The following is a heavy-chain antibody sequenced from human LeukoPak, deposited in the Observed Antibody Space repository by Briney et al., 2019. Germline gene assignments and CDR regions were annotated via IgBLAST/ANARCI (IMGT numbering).Heavy chain of an antibody. Sequence: PSETLSLTCTLSGGSISSSRYYWGWVRQPPGKGLEWIESNYYSGRTSYNPSLKSRVPISVDTSKNQFSLTLSSVTAADTAVYYCARRGSGYSPAGWFDPWGQGTLVTVSS. CDR2: NYYSGRT. CDR1: GGSISSSRYY. V-gene: IGHV4-39*01. CDR3: ARRGSGYSPAGWFDP. D-gene: IGHD6-13*01. J-gene: IGHJ5*02.